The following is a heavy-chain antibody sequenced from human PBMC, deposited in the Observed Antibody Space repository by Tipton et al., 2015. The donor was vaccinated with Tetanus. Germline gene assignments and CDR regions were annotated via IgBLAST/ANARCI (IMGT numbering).Heavy chain of an antibody. CDR1: GFKFGDFY. J-gene: IGHJ4*02. D-gene: IGHD5-18*01. CDR2: VSSSGSII. V-gene: IGHV3-11*01. Sequence: SLRLSCAASGFKFGDFYMSWIRQAPGKGLEWLAHVSSSGSIIHYADSVKDRFAVSRDNAHNSLHLEIYNLRAEDTAVYYCARDPGFGWLRDEYCRDSWGQGTQVTVSS. CDR3: ARDPGFGWLRDEYCRDS.